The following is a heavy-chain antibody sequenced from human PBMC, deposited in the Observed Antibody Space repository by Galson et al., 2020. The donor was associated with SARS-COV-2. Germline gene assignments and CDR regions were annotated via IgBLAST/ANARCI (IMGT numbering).Heavy chain of an antibody. Sequence: GESLKISCSASGFLFRNYAMHWVRQAPGKGLEWEAVIWFDDNKYYADSVKGRFTISRDNSRNTLYLEMNSLRVEDTAIYYCARELKEAATDYWGQGTLVTVSS. CDR2: IWFDDNK. CDR1: GFLFRNYA. V-gene: IGHV3-33*01. J-gene: IGHJ4*02. D-gene: IGHD6-13*01. CDR3: ARELKEAATDY.